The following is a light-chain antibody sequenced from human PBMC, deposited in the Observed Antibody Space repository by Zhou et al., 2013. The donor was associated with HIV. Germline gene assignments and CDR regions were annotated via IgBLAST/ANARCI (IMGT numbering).Light chain of an antibody. J-gene: IGKJ1*01. V-gene: IGKV1-33*01. Sequence: DIQMTQSPSSLSASVGDRVTITCQASQDISNYLNWYQQKPGKAPKLLIYDASNLETGVPSRFSGSGSGTDFTFTISSLQPEDIATYYCQQYDSYSLWTFGQGTKVEIK. CDR2: DAS. CDR1: QDISNY. CDR3: QQYDSYSLWT.